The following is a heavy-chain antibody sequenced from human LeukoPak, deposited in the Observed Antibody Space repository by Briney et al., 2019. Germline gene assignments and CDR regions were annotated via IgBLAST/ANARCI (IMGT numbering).Heavy chain of an antibody. V-gene: IGHV3-49*04. CDR1: GFTFSTYA. J-gene: IGHJ4*02. CDR2: IKSKLYGGTT. Sequence: PGGSLRLSCAASGFTFSTYAMSWVRQAPGKGLEWVGFIKSKLYGGTTEYAASVKGRFTISRDDSKSIAYLQMNSLKTEDTAVYYCTRDRRWLQLDGTGGSMRCHDYWGQGTLVTVSS. CDR3: TRDRRWLQLDGTGGSMRCHDY. D-gene: IGHD5-24*01.